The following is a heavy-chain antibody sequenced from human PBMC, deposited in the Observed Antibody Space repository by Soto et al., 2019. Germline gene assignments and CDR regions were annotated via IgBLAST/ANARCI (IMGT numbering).Heavy chain of an antibody. D-gene: IGHD6-19*01. CDR1: GFTFSSYA. Sequence: GGSLRLSXAASGFTFSSYAMAWVRQAPGKGLEWVSTISGTGGNTYFADSVKGRFTISRDNSKNTLYFQMNSLGAEDTAVYYCAKFSGVAGQFDYWGQGTLVTVSS. CDR2: ISGTGGNT. V-gene: IGHV3-23*01. J-gene: IGHJ4*02. CDR3: AKFSGVAGQFDY.